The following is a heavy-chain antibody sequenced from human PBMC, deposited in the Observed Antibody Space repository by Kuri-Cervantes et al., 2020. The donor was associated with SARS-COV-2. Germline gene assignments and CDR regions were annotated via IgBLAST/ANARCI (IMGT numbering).Heavy chain of an antibody. J-gene: IGHJ6*02. CDR2: TIPILGIA. CDR1: GYTFTSYA. CDR3: ASRGYSGGAPLYYYYGMDV. Sequence: SVKVSCKASGYTFTSYAMHWVRQAPGQRLEWMGGTIPILGIANYAQKFQGRVTITADKSTSTAYMELSSLRSEDTAVYYCASRGYSGGAPLYYYYGMDVWGQGTTVTVSS. V-gene: IGHV1-69*10. D-gene: IGHD1-26*01.